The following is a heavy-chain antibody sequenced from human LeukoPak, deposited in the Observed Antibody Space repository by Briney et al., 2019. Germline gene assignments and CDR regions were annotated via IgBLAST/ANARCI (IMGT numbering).Heavy chain of an antibody. D-gene: IGHD3-9*01. J-gene: IGHJ4*02. CDR3: ARDGDYDILTGYYRRRTFDY. Sequence: GASVKVSCKASGYTFTSYGISWVRQAPGQGLEWMGWISAYNGNTNYAQKLQGRVTMTTDTSTSTAYMELRSLRSDDTAVYYCARDGDYDILTGYYRRRTFDYWGQGTLVTVSS. CDR2: ISAYNGNT. V-gene: IGHV1-18*01. CDR1: GYTFTSYG.